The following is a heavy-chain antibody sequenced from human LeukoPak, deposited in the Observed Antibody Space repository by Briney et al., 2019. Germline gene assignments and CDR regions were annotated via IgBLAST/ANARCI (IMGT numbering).Heavy chain of an antibody. CDR3: XXDLDSSGWYRHGXDAFDI. CDR1: GGSISSYY. CDR2: IYYSGST. V-gene: IGHV4-59*01. Sequence: SETLSLTCTVSGGSISSYYWSWIRQPPGKGLEWIGYIYYSGSTNYNPSLKSRVTISVDTSKNQFSLKLSSVTAADTAVYYCXXDLDSSGWYRHGXDAFDIWGQGTMVTVSS. J-gene: IGHJ3*02. D-gene: IGHD6-19*01.